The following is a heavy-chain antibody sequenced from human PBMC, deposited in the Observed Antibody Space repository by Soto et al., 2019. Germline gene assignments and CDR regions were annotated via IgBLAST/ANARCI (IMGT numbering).Heavy chain of an antibody. D-gene: IGHD1-26*01. CDR1: GYTFTGDY. Sequence: ASLKVSCKASGYTFTGDYMHWVRQAPGQGLEWMGWVNHNSGGTNYAQKFQGGVTMTRDTSISTAYMELSRLRSDDTAVYYCARDSYHLDTLDYWGQGTLVTVSS. CDR2: VNHNSGGT. J-gene: IGHJ4*02. V-gene: IGHV1-2*02. CDR3: ARDSYHLDTLDY.